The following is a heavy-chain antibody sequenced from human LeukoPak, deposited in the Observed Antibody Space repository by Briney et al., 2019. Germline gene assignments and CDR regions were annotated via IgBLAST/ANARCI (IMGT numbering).Heavy chain of an antibody. V-gene: IGHV4-34*01. CDR3: ARGYYGNCSSTSCYDGYGMDV. J-gene: IGHJ6*02. Sequence: ASETLSLTCAVYGGSFSGYYWSWIRQPPGKGLEWIGEINHSGSTNYNPSLKSRVTISVDASKNQFSLKLSSVTAADTAVYYCARGYYGNCSSTSCYDGYGMDVWGQGTTVTVSS. CDR1: GGSFSGYY. D-gene: IGHD2-2*01. CDR2: INHSGST.